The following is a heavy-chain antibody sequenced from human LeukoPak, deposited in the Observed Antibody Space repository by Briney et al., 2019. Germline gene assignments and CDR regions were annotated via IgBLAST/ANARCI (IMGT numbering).Heavy chain of an antibody. Sequence: ASVKVSCKASGYTFTGYYMHWVRQAPGQGLEWMGWINPNSGGTNYAQKFQGRVSVTRDTSISTAYMQVSRLRSDDTAVYYCARSPHILTGENFDYWGQGTLLTVSS. J-gene: IGHJ4*02. D-gene: IGHD3-9*01. CDR3: ARSPHILTGENFDY. CDR2: INPNSGGT. V-gene: IGHV1-2*02. CDR1: GYTFTGYY.